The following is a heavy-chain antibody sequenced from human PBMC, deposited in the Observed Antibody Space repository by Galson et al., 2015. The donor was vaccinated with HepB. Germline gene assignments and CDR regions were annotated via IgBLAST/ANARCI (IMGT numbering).Heavy chain of an antibody. D-gene: IGHD1-26*01. J-gene: IGHJ4*02. V-gene: IGHV4-39*01. CDR3: GRVHSGSYVY. Sequence: SETLSLTCTVSGGSISTSSYYWGWIRQPPGKGPEWIASIYYTGNTYYNPSLESRVTISIDTSNNQFSLKLSPMTAADTAVYYCGRVHSGSYVYWGQGTLVTVSS. CDR2: IYYTGNT. CDR1: GGSISTSSYY.